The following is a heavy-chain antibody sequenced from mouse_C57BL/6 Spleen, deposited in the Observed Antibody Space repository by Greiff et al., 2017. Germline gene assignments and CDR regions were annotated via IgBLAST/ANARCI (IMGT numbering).Heavy chain of an antibody. Sequence: EVQRVESGGGLVKPGGSLKLSCAASGFTFSSYAMSWVRQTPEKRLEWVATISDGGSYTYYPDNVKGRFTISRDNAKNNLYLQMSHLKSEDTAMYYCARDLYYYGSSPYWYFDVWGTGTTVTVSS. J-gene: IGHJ1*03. CDR2: ISDGGSYT. V-gene: IGHV5-4*01. D-gene: IGHD1-1*01. CDR3: ARDLYYYGSSPYWYFDV. CDR1: GFTFSSYA.